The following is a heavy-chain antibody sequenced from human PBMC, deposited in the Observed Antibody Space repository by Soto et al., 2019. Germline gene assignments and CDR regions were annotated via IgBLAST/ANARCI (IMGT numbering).Heavy chain of an antibody. Sequence: GSLRLSCAASGFTFSSYGMHWVRQAPGKGLEWVAVIWYDGSNKYYADSVKGRFTISRDNSKNTLYLQMNSLRAEDTAVYYCAREGLHLGELSLYRLDYWGQGTLVTVSS. CDR2: IWYDGSNK. D-gene: IGHD3-16*02. CDR3: AREGLHLGELSLYRLDY. V-gene: IGHV3-33*01. J-gene: IGHJ4*02. CDR1: GFTFSSYG.